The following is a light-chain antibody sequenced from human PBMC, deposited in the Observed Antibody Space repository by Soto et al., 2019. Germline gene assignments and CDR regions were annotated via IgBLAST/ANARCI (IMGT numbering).Light chain of an antibody. J-gene: IGLJ3*02. Sequence: SYVLTQPPSVSVAPGQTARITCGGNNIGTKSVHWYQQKAGQAPVLVVYDDSDRPSGIPERFSGSNSGNTATLTISSVEAGDEADYYCQVWDTTSDHWVFGGGTKLTVL. CDR2: DDS. V-gene: IGLV3-21*02. CDR1: NIGTKS. CDR3: QVWDTTSDHWV.